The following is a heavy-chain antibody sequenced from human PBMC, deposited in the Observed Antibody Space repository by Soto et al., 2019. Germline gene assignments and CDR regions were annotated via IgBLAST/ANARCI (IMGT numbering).Heavy chain of an antibody. CDR2: ISSSSSTI. D-gene: IGHD2-15*01. CDR1: GFTFSSYS. CDR3: ARVGGYCSGGSCSLDY. Sequence: EAQLVESGGGLVQPGGSLRLSCAASGFTFSSYSMNWVRQAPGKGLEWVSYISSSSSTIYYADSVKGRFTISRDNAKNSLYLQMNSLRAEDTAVYYCARVGGYCSGGSCSLDYWGQGTLVTVSS. V-gene: IGHV3-48*01. J-gene: IGHJ4*02.